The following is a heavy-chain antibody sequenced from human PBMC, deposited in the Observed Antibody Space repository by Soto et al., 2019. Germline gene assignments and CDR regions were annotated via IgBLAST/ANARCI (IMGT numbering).Heavy chain of an antibody. CDR2: ISSNGGSI. V-gene: IGHV3-64D*06. J-gene: IGHJ3*02. CDR1: GFTFSSYA. D-gene: IGHD3-22*01. CDR3: VKDRETYYYDRIERAPYAFDI. Sequence: GGSLRLSCSASGFTFSSYAMHWVRQAPGKGLEYVSAISSNGGSIYYADSVKGRFTISRDNSKNTLYLQMSSLRAEDTAVYYCVKDRETYYYDRIERAPYAFDIWGQGTMVTVSS.